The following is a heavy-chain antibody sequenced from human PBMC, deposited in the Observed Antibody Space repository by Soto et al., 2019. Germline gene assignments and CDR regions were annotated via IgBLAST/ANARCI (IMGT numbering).Heavy chain of an antibody. D-gene: IGHD6-19*01. CDR2: ISSDGSNT. CDR3: AFFTSGRPI. V-gene: IGHV3-74*03. J-gene: IGHJ3*02. CDR1: GITLNSYW. Sequence: EVQLVESGGGLVQPGGSLRLSCAASGITLNSYWMHWVRQAPGKGPVWVSRISSDGSNTKYADSVKGRFTLSRDNGKNTLYLEMNNLGAEDTAVYYCAFFTSGRPIWGQRTKVTVSS.